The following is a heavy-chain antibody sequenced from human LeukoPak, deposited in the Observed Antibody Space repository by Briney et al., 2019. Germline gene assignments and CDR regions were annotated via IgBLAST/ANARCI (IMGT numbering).Heavy chain of an antibody. V-gene: IGHV1-69*04. J-gene: IGHJ4*02. CDR2: IIPILGIA. CDR3: ASKAGQFDY. D-gene: IGHD6-19*01. CDR1: GGTFSSYA. Sequence: SVKVSCKASGGTFSSYAISWVRQAPGQGLEWMGRIIPILGIANYAQKFQGRVTITADKSTSTAYMELSSLRSEDTAVCYCASKAGQFDYWGQGTLVTVSS.